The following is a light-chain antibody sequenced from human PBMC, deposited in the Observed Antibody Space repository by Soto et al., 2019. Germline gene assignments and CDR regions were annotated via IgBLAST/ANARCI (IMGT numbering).Light chain of an antibody. CDR1: KVANKN. V-gene: IGLV3-21*02. CDR2: DDA. CDR3: LVWESSSDQYV. J-gene: IGLJ1*01. Sequence: SYELPQPPSVSVAPGQTARITCGGEKVANKNVHWYQQKAGQAPVLVVFDDADRPSGIPDRFSGSYSGNTATLTISRVEAGDEADYYCLVWESSSDQYVFGTGTKLTVL.